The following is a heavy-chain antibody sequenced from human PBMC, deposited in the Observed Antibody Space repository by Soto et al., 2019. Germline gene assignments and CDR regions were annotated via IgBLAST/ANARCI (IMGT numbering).Heavy chain of an antibody. J-gene: IGHJ4*02. CDR3: ARGNLEWLFNFDY. CDR2: IYYSGST. Sequence: PSETLSLTCTVSGGSISSYYWSWIRQPPGKGLEWIGYIYYSGSTNYNPSLKSRVTISVDTSKNQFSLKLSSVTAADTAVYYCARGNLEWLFNFDYWGQGTLVPVSS. V-gene: IGHV4-59*01. CDR1: GGSISSYY. D-gene: IGHD3-3*01.